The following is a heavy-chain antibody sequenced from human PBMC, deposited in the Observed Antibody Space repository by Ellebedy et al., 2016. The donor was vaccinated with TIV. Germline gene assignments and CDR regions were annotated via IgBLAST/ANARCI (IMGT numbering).Heavy chain of an antibody. J-gene: IGHJ3*02. CDR3: AITDYGGDVSAFDI. Sequence: PGGSLRLSCAASGFTFSTFGLNWVRQAPGKGLEWVSDISGAGGRTRYAGSVKGRFTISRDNSKNILYLEMDSLRAEDTAVYYCAITDYGGDVSAFDIWGQGTMVIVSS. D-gene: IGHD4-23*01. V-gene: IGHV3-23*01. CDR1: GFTFSTFG. CDR2: ISGAGGRT.